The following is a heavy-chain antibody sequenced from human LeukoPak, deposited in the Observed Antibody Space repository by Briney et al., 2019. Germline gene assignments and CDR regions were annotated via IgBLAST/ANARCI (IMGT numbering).Heavy chain of an antibody. CDR2: IYHSGST. Sequence: SETLSLACAVSGGSISSGGYSWSWIRQPPGTGLEWIGYIYHSGSTYYNPSLKSRVTISVDRSKNQFSLKLSSVTAADTAVYYCASSGFGKLGPSFDYWGQGTLVTVSS. D-gene: IGHD3-10*01. CDR1: GGSISSGGYS. V-gene: IGHV4-30-2*01. CDR3: ASSGFGKLGPSFDY. J-gene: IGHJ4*02.